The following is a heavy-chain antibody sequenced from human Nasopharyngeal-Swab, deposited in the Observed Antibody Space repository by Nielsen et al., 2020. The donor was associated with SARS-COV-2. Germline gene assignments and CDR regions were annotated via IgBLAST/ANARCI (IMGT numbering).Heavy chain of an antibody. J-gene: IGHJ6*02. D-gene: IGHD3-22*01. CDR2: IIPIFGIE. Sequence: SVKVSCKASGGTFSSYAISWVGQAPGQGLEWMGRIIPIFGIENHAQKLQGRVTITADKSTSTAYMELSSPRSEETAVYYCASKGGGDYYDSRRYYNYVMDVWGQGTTVTVSS. CDR1: GGTFSSYA. V-gene: IGHV1-69*04. CDR3: ASKGGGDYYDSRRYYNYVMDV.